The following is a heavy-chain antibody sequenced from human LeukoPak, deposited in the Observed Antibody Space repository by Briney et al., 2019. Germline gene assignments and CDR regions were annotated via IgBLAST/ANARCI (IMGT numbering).Heavy chain of an antibody. Sequence: GASVKVSCKASGYTFTSYGISWVRQAPGQGLEWMGWISAYNGNTNYAQKLQGRVTMTTDTSTSTAYMELRSLRSDDTAVYYCARDRDYYGSGISDYWGQGTLVTVSS. V-gene: IGHV1-18*01. CDR1: GYTFTSYG. CDR2: ISAYNGNT. CDR3: ARDRDYYGSGISDY. J-gene: IGHJ4*02. D-gene: IGHD3-10*01.